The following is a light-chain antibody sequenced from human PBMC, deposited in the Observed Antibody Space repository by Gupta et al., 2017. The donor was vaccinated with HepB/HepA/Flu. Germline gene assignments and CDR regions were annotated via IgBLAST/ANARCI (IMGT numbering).Light chain of an antibody. J-gene: IGLJ2*01. CDR1: SSDIGAYDY. CDR2: EVS. V-gene: IGLV2-8*01. CDR3: SSYAGADRVI. Sequence: QSALTQPPSAPGSPGQSVTISCTGSSSDIGAYDYVSWYQQHPGKAPKLMIYEVSKRPSGVPDRFSGSKSGNTASLTVSGLQAEDEADYYCSSYAGADRVIFGGGTKLTVL.